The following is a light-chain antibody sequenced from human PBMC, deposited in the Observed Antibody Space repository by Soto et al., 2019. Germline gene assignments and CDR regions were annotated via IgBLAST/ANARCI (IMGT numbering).Light chain of an antibody. CDR1: QTISNW. V-gene: IGKV1-5*01. CDR3: QQYNSYAFT. Sequence: DIQMTQSPSTLSASVGDRVTITCRASQTISNWLAWYQQKPGKAPKLLIYDAAKLESGVPSRFSGSGSGTEFTLTISSLQPDDFGTYYYQQYNSYAFTFGPGTKVDIK. J-gene: IGKJ3*01. CDR2: DAA.